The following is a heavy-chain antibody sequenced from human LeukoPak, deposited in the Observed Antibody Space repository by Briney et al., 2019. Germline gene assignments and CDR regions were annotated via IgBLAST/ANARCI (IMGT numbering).Heavy chain of an antibody. CDR1: GFTFSSYS. D-gene: IGHD3-3*01. J-gene: IGHJ4*02. V-gene: IGHV3-21*01. Sequence: PGGSLRLSCAASGFTFSSYSMNWVRQAPGKGLEWVSSISSSSSYIYYADSVKGRFTISRDNAKNSLYLQMNSLRAEDTAVYYCARDSVTYYDFWSGYPPAGHFDYWGQGTLVTVSS. CDR3: ARDSVTYYDFWSGYPPAGHFDY. CDR2: ISSSSSYI.